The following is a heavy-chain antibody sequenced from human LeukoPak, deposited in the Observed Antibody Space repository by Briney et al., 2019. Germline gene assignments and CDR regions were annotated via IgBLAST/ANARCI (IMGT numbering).Heavy chain of an antibody. CDR2: IKEDGSEK. D-gene: IGHD5-24*01. Sequence: GGSLRLSCAASGFTFTSYWMSWVRQAPGKGLEWVANIKEDGSEKEYVDSVEGRFTISRDNAKNSLYLQMNSLRAEDTAVYYCARWRGQQSEFVYWGQGTLVTVS. CDR3: ARWRGQQSEFVY. CDR1: GFTFTSYW. J-gene: IGHJ4*02. V-gene: IGHV3-7*01.